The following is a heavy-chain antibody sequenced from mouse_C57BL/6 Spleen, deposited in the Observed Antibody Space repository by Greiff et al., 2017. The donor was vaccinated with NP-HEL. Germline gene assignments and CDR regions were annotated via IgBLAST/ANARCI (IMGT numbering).Heavy chain of an antibody. Sequence: EVQLQQSGPGLVKPSQSLSLTCSVTVYSITSGYYWNWIRQFPGNKLEWMGYISYDGSNNYNPSLKNRISITRDTSKNQFFLKLNSVTTEDTATYYCAREGYYAYWGQGTLVTVSA. J-gene: IGHJ3*01. CDR1: VYSITSGYY. V-gene: IGHV3-6*01. CDR2: ISYDGSN. D-gene: IGHD2-3*01. CDR3: AREGYYAY.